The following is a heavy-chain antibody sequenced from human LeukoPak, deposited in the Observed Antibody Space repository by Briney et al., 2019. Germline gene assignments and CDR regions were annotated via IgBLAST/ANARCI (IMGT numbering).Heavy chain of an antibody. J-gene: IGHJ3*02. CDR3: ASANWGAAFDI. V-gene: IGHV3-72*01. CDR1: GFTFSDHY. CDR2: NRDKANSYTP. D-gene: IGHD7-27*01. Sequence: QPGGSLRLSCAASGFTFSDHYMDWVRQAPGKGREWVGRNRDKANSYTPEYAASVKCKLTISRHDSNNSLYLQMNSLKSEDTAVYYCASANWGAAFDIWGQGTMVTVSS.